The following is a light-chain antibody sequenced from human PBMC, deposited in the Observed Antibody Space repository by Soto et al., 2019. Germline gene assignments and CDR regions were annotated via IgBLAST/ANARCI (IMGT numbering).Light chain of an antibody. Sequence: QSVLTQPPSASGSPGQSVTISCTGTSSDVRNYNFISWYQQYPGKAPKLMIYEVSKRPSGVPDRFSGSKSVNMASLTVSGLQDEDAADYYCSSYADFNNVLFGGGTKLTVL. J-gene: IGLJ3*02. CDR3: SSYADFNNVL. V-gene: IGLV2-8*01. CDR2: EVS. CDR1: SSDVRNYNF.